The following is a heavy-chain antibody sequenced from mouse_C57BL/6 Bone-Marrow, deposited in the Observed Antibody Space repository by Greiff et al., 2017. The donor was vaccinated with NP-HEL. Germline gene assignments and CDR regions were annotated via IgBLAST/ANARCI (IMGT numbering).Heavy chain of an antibody. V-gene: IGHV1-81*01. Sequence: QVQLQQSGAELARPGASVKLSCKASGYTFTSYGISWVKQRTGQGLEWIGEIYPRSGNTYYNEKFKGKATLTADKSSSTAYMELRSLTSEDSAVYFCASRHYYGSRFAYWGQGTLVTVSA. J-gene: IGHJ3*01. D-gene: IGHD1-1*01. CDR2: IYPRSGNT. CDR1: GYTFTSYG. CDR3: ASRHYYGSRFAY.